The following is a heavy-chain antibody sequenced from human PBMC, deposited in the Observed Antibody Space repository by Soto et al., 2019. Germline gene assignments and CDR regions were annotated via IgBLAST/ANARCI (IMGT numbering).Heavy chain of an antibody. J-gene: IGHJ5*02. CDR2: ISTYSGDT. V-gene: IGHV1-18*01. D-gene: IGHD5-12*01. CDR3: ARHHGPTTSENWFDP. CDR1: GYTFFTYD. Sequence: QVHLVQSGVEVKTTGASVKVSCQDSGYTFFTYDISWVRQAHGQGLEWMGWISTYSGDTKYAQKFQGRVTMTTGTSTTTAYLELRSLRSDDTAVYYCARHHGPTTSENWFDPCGQGTLVTGYS.